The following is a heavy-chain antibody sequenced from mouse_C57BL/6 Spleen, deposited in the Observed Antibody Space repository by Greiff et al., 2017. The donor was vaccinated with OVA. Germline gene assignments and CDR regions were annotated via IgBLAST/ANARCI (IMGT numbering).Heavy chain of an antibody. CDR3: ARAITTKNYAMDY. CDR1: GYAFSSSW. CDR2: IYPGDGDT. D-gene: IGHD2-4*01. Sequence: VQLQQSGPELVKPGASVKISCKASGYAFSSSWMNWVKQRPGKGLEWIGRIYPGDGDTNYNGKFKGKATLTADKSSSTAYMQLSSLTSEDSAVYFCARAITTKNYAMDYWGQGTSVTVSS. V-gene: IGHV1-82*01. J-gene: IGHJ4*01.